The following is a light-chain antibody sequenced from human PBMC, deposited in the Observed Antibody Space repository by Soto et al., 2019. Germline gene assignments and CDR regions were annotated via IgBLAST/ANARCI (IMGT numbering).Light chain of an antibody. J-gene: IGLJ3*02. Sequence: QSALTQPRSVSGSPGQSVTISCTGISTNVGGYNYVSWYQQHPGKAPKLLIYDVRKRPSGVPDRFSGSKSGNTASLTISGLQTEDEADYYCCSYAGSYFVWVLGGGTKLTVL. CDR2: DVR. CDR3: CSYAGSYFVWV. CDR1: STNVGGYNY. V-gene: IGLV2-11*01.